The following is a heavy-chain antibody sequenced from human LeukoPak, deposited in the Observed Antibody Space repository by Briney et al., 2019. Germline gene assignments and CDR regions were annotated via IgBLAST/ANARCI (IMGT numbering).Heavy chain of an antibody. CDR1: RFSSTIYW. D-gene: IGHD6-19*01. CDR2: IKQDGGEK. Sequence: VGSLRLSCAPSRFSSTIYWMSWVPQAPGKGVECVSHIKQDGGEKYSVDSVKGRFTISRDNAKNSLYLQMNSLRVEDTAVYYFARAWSYSTGWYNYWGEGTLVTVSS. V-gene: IGHV3-7*04. J-gene: IGHJ4*02. CDR3: ARAWSYSTGWYNY.